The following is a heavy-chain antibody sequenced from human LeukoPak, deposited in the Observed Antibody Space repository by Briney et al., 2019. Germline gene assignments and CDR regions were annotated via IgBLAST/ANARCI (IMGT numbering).Heavy chain of an antibody. Sequence: PSETLSLTCTVSGGSNSSSSDFWGWIRQPPGKGLDWIGTMYDSGRTYYNSSLKSRVTISVDTSKNHFSLKLSSVTAADTAVYYCARDLYSSRTNDAFVIWGQGTMVTVSS. D-gene: IGHD6-13*01. CDR3: ARDLYSSRTNDAFVI. CDR2: MYDSGRT. V-gene: IGHV4-39*07. J-gene: IGHJ3*02. CDR1: GGSNSSSSDF.